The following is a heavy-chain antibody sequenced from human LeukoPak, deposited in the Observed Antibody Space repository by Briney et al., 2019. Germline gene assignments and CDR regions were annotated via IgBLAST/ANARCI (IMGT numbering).Heavy chain of an antibody. CDR2: ISYDGSNK. D-gene: IGHD3-22*01. CDR3: ARDHRIYYYDSSGYYWFDY. J-gene: IGHJ4*02. CDR1: GFTFGRYG. V-gene: IGHV3-33*01. Sequence: QPGGSLRLSCAASGFTFGRYGMHWVRQAPGKGLEWVALISYDGSNKYYADSVKGRFTISRDNSKNTLYLQMNSLRAEDTAVYYCARDHRIYYYDSSGYYWFDYWGQGTLVTVSS.